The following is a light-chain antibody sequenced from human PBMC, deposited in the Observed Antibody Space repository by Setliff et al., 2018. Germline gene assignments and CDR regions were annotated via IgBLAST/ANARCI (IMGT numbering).Light chain of an antibody. CDR1: GSDVGGYDY. Sequence: QSALAQPASVSGSPGQSIAISCTGTGSDVGGYDYVSWYQHHPDKAPKLIIYDVTKRPSGISDRFSGSKSGSTASLTISGLQAEDEAHYYCSSYTSISTLFGGGTK. CDR3: SSYTSISTL. CDR2: DVT. V-gene: IGLV2-14*03. J-gene: IGLJ2*01.